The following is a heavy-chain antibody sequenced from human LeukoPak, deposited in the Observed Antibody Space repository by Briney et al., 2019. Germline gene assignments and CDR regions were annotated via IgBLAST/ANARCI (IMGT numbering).Heavy chain of an antibody. CDR3: VSFYETY. D-gene: IGHD2/OR15-2a*01. Sequence: GGSLRLSCAASGNYWMHWVRQAPGKGLVWVSHINSDGSWTSYADSVKGRFTISKDNAKNTVYLQMNCLRAEDTAVYYCVSFYETYWGRGTLVTVSS. CDR2: INSDGSWT. J-gene: IGHJ4*02. V-gene: IGHV3-74*01. CDR1: GNYW.